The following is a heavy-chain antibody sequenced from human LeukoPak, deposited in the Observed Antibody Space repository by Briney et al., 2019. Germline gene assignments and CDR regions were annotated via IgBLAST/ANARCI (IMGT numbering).Heavy chain of an antibody. D-gene: IGHD6-19*01. CDR1: GGTFSSYA. CDR3: ARASSGWSHFDY. Sequence: SVKVSCKASGGTFSSYAIGWVRQAPGQGLEWMGRIIPIFGTANYAQKFQGRVTITTDESTSTAYMELSSLRSEDTAVYYCARASSGWSHFDYWGQGTLVTVSS. CDR2: IIPIFGTA. V-gene: IGHV1-69*05. J-gene: IGHJ4*02.